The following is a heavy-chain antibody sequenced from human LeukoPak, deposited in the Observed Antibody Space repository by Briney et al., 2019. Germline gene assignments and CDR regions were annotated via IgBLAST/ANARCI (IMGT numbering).Heavy chain of an antibody. CDR2: IYYSGRI. V-gene: IGHV4-39*01. Sequence: PETLSLTCTLSSDSPSSSSSYWGWIRHPPGKGLGWIGTIYYSGRIYYNPSLKSGVTISVDTSKKQFSLKLSSVTAEDTAVYYCARHWPKWELDPWGQGTLVTVSS. CDR3: ARHWPKWELDP. CDR1: SDSPSSSSSY. D-gene: IGHD1-26*01. J-gene: IGHJ5*02.